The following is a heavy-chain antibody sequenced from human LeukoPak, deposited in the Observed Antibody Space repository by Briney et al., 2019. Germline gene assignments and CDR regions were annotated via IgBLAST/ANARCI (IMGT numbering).Heavy chain of an antibody. CDR2: INHSGST. Sequence: SETLSLTCAVYGGPFSSYYWSWIRQPPGKGLEWIGEINHSGSTNYNPSLKSRVTISVDTSKNQFSLKLSSVTAADTAVYYCARGGYYGSGNDFRFDPWGQGTLVTVSS. CDR3: ARGGYYGSGNDFRFDP. D-gene: IGHD3-10*01. V-gene: IGHV4-34*01. CDR1: GGPFSSYY. J-gene: IGHJ5*02.